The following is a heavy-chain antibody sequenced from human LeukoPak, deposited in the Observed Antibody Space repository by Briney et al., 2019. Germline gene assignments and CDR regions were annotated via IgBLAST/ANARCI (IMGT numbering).Heavy chain of an antibody. J-gene: IGHJ4*02. CDR2: IRSKANSYAT. Sequence: GGSLRLSCAASGFTFSGSAMHWVRQASGKGLEWVGRIRSKANSYATAYAASVKGRFTISRDDSKNTAYLQMNSLETEDTAVYYCTISTMIVVVPPKWGQGTLVTVSS. D-gene: IGHD3-22*01. CDR3: TISTMIVVVPPK. CDR1: GFTFSGSA. V-gene: IGHV3-73*01.